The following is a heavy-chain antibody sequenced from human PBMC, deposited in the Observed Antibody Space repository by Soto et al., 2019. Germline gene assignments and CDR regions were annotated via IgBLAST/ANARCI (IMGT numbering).Heavy chain of an antibody. CDR3: AEGGFYDGFDY. CDR1: GFTFSNFA. J-gene: IGHJ4*01. CDR2: IVDSGGNT. V-gene: IGHV3-23*01. Sequence: EVQLLESGGGLVQPGGSLRLSCAAPGFTFSNFAMTWVRQAPGKGLEWVSTIVDSGGNTYYADSVKGRFTISRDNSKNTLFLQMNSLRVEDTAVYYCAEGGFYDGFDYWGHGTLVTVSS. D-gene: IGHD5-12*01.